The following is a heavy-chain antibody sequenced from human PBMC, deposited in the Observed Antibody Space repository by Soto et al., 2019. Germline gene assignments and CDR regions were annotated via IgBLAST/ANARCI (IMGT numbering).Heavy chain of an antibody. D-gene: IGHD3-10*01. V-gene: IGHV3-49*03. CDR3: TSYIYYYGSGSPSDY. J-gene: IGHJ4*02. Sequence: GGSLRLSCTASGFTFGDYAMSWFRQAPGKGLEWVGFIRSKAYGGTTEYAASVKGRFTISRDDSKSIAYLQMNSLKTEDTAVYYCTSYIYYYGSGSPSDYWGQGTLVTVSS. CDR2: IRSKAYGGTT. CDR1: GFTFGDYA.